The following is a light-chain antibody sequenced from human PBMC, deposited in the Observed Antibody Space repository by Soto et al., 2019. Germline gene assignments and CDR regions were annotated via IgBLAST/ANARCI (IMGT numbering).Light chain of an antibody. Sequence: DIQLTQSPSFLSASVGDRVTITCRASQDISSYLAWYQQKPGKAPNLLIYAASTLQSGVPSRFSGSGSGTEFTLTISSLQPEDFATYYCQQFNSYPLTFGGGTKVEI. CDR1: QDISSY. V-gene: IGKV1-9*01. CDR3: QQFNSYPLT. J-gene: IGKJ4*01. CDR2: AAS.